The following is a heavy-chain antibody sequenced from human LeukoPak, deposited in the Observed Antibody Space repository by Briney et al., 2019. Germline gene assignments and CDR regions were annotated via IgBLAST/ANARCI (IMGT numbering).Heavy chain of an antibody. V-gene: IGHV3-33*01. CDR1: GFTFSNYV. CDR3: ARPVVLGAYLRGAYYFDS. Sequence: GGSLRLSCAASGFTFSNYVMHWVRQAPGKGLEWVAVILYEGSDKYHTDSVQGRLTISRDNSKNTLYLQMNSLRVEDTAVYYCARPVVLGAYLRGAYYFDSWGQGTLVTVSS. CDR2: ILYEGSDK. J-gene: IGHJ4*02. D-gene: IGHD3-16*01.